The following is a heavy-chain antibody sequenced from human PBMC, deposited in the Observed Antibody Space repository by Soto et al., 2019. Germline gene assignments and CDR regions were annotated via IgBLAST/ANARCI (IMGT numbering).Heavy chain of an antibody. CDR2: INHSGST. CDR3: ARDRAYYDFWSGYSAPSYYYLDV. CDR1: GGSFSGYY. J-gene: IGHJ6*03. Sequence: PSETLSLTCAVYGGSFSGYYWSWIRQPPEKGLEWIGEINHSGSTNYNPSLKSRVTISVDTSKNQFSLKLSSVTAADTAVYYCARDRAYYDFWSGYSAPSYYYLDVWGKGTTVTVSS. V-gene: IGHV4-34*01. D-gene: IGHD3-3*01.